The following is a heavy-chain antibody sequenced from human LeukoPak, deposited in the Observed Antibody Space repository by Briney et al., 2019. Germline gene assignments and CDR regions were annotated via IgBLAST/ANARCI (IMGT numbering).Heavy chain of an antibody. CDR2: ISSSGSTI. Sequence: GGSLRLSCAASGFTFSDYYMSWIRQAPGKGLEWVSYISSSGSTIYYADSVKGRFTISRGNAKNSLYLQMNSLRAEDTAVYYCARDSPEYSSGERPWGQGTLVTVSS. V-gene: IGHV3-11*01. CDR1: GFTFSDYY. J-gene: IGHJ5*02. D-gene: IGHD6-19*01. CDR3: ARDSPEYSSGERP.